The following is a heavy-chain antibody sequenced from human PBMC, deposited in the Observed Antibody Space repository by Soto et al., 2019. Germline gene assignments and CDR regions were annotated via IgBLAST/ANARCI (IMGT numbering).Heavy chain of an antibody. CDR3: AQDWGVGATLGLPRGDKY. Sequence: QVHVVESGGGVVQPGRSLTLSCVVSGFTFSGHAMHWVRQDPGKGLEWVAIVSSDGSRRFYGESVEGRFSISRDNFRNTLCLQMRSVRPEDTAVYYCAQDWGVGATLGLPRGDKYWGQGTLVTVSS. CDR1: GFTFSGHA. V-gene: IGHV3-30*18. CDR2: VSSDGSRR. D-gene: IGHD1-26*01. J-gene: IGHJ4*02.